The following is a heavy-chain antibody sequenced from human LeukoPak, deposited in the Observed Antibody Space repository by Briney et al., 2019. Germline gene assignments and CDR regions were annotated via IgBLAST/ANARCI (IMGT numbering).Heavy chain of an antibody. CDR1: GGSISSHY. Sequence: SETLSLTCTVSGGSISSHYWSWIRQPPGKGLEWIGYIYYSGSTNYNPSLKSRVTISVDTSKNQFSLKLSSVTAADTAVYYGARSYYGMTTPWGQGTLVTVSS. CDR3: ARSYYGMTTP. J-gene: IGHJ5*02. V-gene: IGHV4-59*11. CDR2: IYYSGST. D-gene: IGHD2/OR15-2a*01.